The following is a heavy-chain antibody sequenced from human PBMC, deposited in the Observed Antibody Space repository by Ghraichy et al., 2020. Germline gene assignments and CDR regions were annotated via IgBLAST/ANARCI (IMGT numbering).Heavy chain of an antibody. V-gene: IGHV3-23*01. CDR3: AKARLDYYDSSGYYYDAFDI. J-gene: IGHJ3*02. CDR1: GFTFSSYA. Sequence: LSLTCAASGFTFSSYAMSWVRQAPGKGLEWVSAISGSGGSTYYADSVKGRFTISRDNSKNTLYLQMNSLRAEDTAVYYCAKARLDYYDSSGYYYDAFDIWGQGTMVTVSS. D-gene: IGHD3-22*01. CDR2: ISGSGGST.